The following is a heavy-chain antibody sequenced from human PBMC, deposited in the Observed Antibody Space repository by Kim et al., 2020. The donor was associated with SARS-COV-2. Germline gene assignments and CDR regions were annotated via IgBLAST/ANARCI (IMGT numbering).Heavy chain of an antibody. J-gene: IGHJ3*02. V-gene: IGHV3-49*02. CDR2: T. D-gene: IGHD7-27*01. Sequence: TEYAASVKGRFTISRDDSKSIAYLKMNSLKTEDTAVYYCTRLGMGDAFDIWGQGTMVTVSS. CDR3: TRLGMGDAFDI.